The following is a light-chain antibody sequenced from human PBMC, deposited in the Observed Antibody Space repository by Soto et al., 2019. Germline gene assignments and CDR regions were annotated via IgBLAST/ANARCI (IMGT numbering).Light chain of an antibody. CDR2: GAS. V-gene: IGKV3-15*01. CDR1: QTVSSN. CDR3: QQYSTWPWT. Sequence: ERVMTQSPATLSVSPGERATLSCRASQTVSSNLAWYQQKPGQGPRLLIYGASTRATGIPARFSGSGSGTEFTLTISSLQSEDFAVYYCQQYSTWPWTFGQGTKVEIK. J-gene: IGKJ1*01.